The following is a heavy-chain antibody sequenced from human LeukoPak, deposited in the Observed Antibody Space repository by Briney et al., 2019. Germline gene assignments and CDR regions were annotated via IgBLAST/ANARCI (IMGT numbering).Heavy chain of an antibody. CDR2: ISSSSSYI. CDR3: ARVGKEYSSSWWYFDY. V-gene: IGHV3-21*01. D-gene: IGHD6-13*01. Sequence: GGSLRLSCAASGFTFSSYSMNWVRQAPGKGLEWVSSISSSSSYIYYADSVKGRFTISRDNAKNSLYLQMNSLRAEDTAVYYCARVGKEYSSSWWYFDYWGQGTLVTVSS. J-gene: IGHJ4*02. CDR1: GFTFSSYS.